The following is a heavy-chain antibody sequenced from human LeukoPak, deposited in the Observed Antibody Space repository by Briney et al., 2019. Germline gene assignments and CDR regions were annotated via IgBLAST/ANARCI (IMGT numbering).Heavy chain of an antibody. CDR1: GGSIATYY. J-gene: IGHJ4*02. V-gene: IGHV4-4*07. CDR3: ARDIRNSGSYYSDY. Sequence: SETLALTCTVSGGSIATYYWSWIRQPAGKGLEWIGRIYDSGSTQYNPSLKSRVTMSVDRSRNQFSLKLSSVTAADTALYFCARDIRNSGSYYSDYWGRGTLVTVSS. CDR2: IYDSGST. D-gene: IGHD3-10*01.